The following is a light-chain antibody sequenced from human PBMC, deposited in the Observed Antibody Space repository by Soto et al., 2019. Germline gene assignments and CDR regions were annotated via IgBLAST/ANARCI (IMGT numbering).Light chain of an antibody. V-gene: IGKV1-27*01. J-gene: IGKJ3*01. Sequence: DIQMTQSPSSLSASVGDRVTITCRASQGISNYLAWYQQKPGKGPKLMIYAASTLQSGVQSRFIGSGSGTDFTLTISSLQPDDVDNYYCHMSNSAPHPFAPGTNVDI. CDR1: QGISNY. CDR2: AAS. CDR3: HMSNSAPHP.